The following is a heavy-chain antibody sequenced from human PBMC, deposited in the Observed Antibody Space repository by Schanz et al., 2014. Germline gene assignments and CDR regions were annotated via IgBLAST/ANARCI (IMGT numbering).Heavy chain of an antibody. CDR2: IYDHGSP. CDR1: GGSMTNHK. D-gene: IGHD3-22*01. J-gene: IGHJ4*02. Sequence: QVQLQESGPGLVKPSETLSLTCSVSGGSMTNHKWSWIRQPPGKGLEWIGYIYDHGSPNYNASLKSRVTMSVDTSKNQFSLRLSSVTAADTAVYYCAREYSSFDYWGQGTLVTVSS. CDR3: AREYSSFDY. V-gene: IGHV4-59*11.